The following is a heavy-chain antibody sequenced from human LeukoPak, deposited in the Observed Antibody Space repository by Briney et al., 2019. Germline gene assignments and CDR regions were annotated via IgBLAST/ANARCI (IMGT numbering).Heavy chain of an antibody. CDR1: GFTFSSYA. V-gene: IGHV3-23*01. D-gene: IGHD3-3*01. CDR2: ISGSGGST. CDR3: AKGDWSGTYYFDY. Sequence: GGSLRLSCAASGFTFSSYAMSWVRQAPGKGLEWVSAISGSGGSTYYADSVKGRFIISRDNSKNTLYLQMNSLRAEDTAVYYCAKGDWSGTYYFDYWGQGTLVTVSS. J-gene: IGHJ4*02.